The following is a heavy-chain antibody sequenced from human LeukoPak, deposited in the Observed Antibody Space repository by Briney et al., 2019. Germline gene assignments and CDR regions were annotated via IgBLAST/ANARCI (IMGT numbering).Heavy chain of an antibody. Sequence: GGSLRLSCEDSGFTFSSYWMSWLRQAPGKGLEWVANMNQDGSEKSYVDPVKGRFTISRDNAKKSVYLQMNSLRAEDTAVYYCTRDSGYCRFDYWGQGTLVTVSA. CDR2: MNQDGSEK. CDR1: GFTFSSYW. D-gene: IGHD3-22*01. J-gene: IGHJ4*02. V-gene: IGHV3-7*01. CDR3: TRDSGYCRFDY.